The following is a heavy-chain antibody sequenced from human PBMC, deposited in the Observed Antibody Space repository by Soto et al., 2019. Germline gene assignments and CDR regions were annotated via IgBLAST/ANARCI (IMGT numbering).Heavy chain of an antibody. CDR2: IIPAFGPA. CDR1: GGTFSSNA. CDR3: GRDRRKVVVVCGTPLHYYYGLDV. J-gene: IGHJ6*02. V-gene: IGHV1-69*01. D-gene: IGHD2-21*01. Sequence: QVQLVQSGAEVKKPGSSVKVSCKASGGTFSSNAISWVRQAPGHGLEWMGGIIPAFGPANYAQRFQGRVTITADASTTTAYMELSGLKSEDTAVYYCGRDRRKVVVVCGTPLHYYYGLDVWGQGTTVTVSS.